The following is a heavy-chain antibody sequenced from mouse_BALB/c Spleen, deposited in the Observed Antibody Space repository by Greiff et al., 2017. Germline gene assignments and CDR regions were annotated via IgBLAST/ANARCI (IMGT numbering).Heavy chain of an antibody. D-gene: IGHD1-1*01. Sequence: EVKLVESGGGLVQPRGSLRLSCATSGFTFTDYYMSWVRQPPGKALEWLGFIRNKANGYTTEYSASVKGRFTISRDNSQSILYLQMNTLRAEDSATYYCARGTYYGAMDYWGQGTSVTVSS. J-gene: IGHJ4*01. CDR2: IRNKANGYTT. CDR1: GFTFTDYY. CDR3: ARGTYYGAMDY. V-gene: IGHV7-3*02.